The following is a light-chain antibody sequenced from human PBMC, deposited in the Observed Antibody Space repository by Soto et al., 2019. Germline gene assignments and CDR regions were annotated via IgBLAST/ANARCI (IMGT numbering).Light chain of an antibody. Sequence: QCALTQPASVSGSAGQAITISCTGTSSDVGSYNLVSWYQQHPGKAPKLMIYEVSKRPSGVSNRFSGSKSGNTASLTISGLQAEDEADYYCCSYAGSSTYVFGTGTKVTVL. J-gene: IGLJ1*01. CDR2: EVS. V-gene: IGLV2-23*02. CDR3: CSYAGSSTYV. CDR1: SSDVGSYNL.